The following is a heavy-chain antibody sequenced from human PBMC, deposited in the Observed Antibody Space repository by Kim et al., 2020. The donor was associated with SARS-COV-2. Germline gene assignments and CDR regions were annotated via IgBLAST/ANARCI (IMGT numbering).Heavy chain of an antibody. Sequence: SQTLSLTCAISGDSVSSNSAAWNWIRQSPSRGLEWLGRTYYRSKWYNDYAISVKSRITINPDTSKNQFSLQLNSVTPEDTAVYYCARGEGLIVGATLHYYYMDVWGKGTTVTVSS. CDR1: GDSVSSNSAA. J-gene: IGHJ6*03. CDR2: TYYRSKWYN. CDR3: ARGEGLIVGATLHYYYMDV. D-gene: IGHD1-26*01. V-gene: IGHV6-1*01.